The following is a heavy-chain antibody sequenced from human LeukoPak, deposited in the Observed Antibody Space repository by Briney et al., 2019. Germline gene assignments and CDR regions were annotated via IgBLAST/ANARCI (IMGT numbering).Heavy chain of an antibody. CDR1: DYTFTDYG. Sequence: ASVKASCKTSDYTFTDYGISWVRQAPGQGLEWMGWISSYNGDTNYAQKLQGRVTMTTDTSTSTAYMELRSLRSDDTAVYYCARHLHIVVVTEDAFDIWGQGTMVTVSS. V-gene: IGHV1-18*01. CDR3: ARHLHIVVVTEDAFDI. CDR2: ISSYNGDT. J-gene: IGHJ3*02. D-gene: IGHD2-21*02.